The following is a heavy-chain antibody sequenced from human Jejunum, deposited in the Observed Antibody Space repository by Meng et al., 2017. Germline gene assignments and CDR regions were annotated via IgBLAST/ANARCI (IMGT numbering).Heavy chain of an antibody. CDR2: ISGSGGNT. V-gene: IGHV3-23*01. D-gene: IGHD1-14*01. J-gene: IGHJ4*02. Sequence: GAGLVPPWGALRPSLSASGFTVSSYAMVWVRQAPGKGLGWVSGISGSGGNTYYADSVKGRFTISRDNSKNTLYLQMNSLRAEDTAVYYCARRSNQQVLDYWGQGTLVTVSS. CDR3: ARRSNQQVLDY. CDR1: GFTVSSYA.